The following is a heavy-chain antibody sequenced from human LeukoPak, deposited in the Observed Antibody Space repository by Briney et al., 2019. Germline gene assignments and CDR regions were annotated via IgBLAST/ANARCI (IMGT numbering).Heavy chain of an antibody. V-gene: IGHV3-30*18. Sequence: GGSLRLSCAASGFTFSSYGMHWVRQAPGKGLEWVAVISYDGSNKYYADSVKGRFTTSRDNSKNTLYLQMNSLRAEDTAVYYCAKGPYSNYAGQPLDPWGQGTLVTVSS. J-gene: IGHJ5*02. CDR2: ISYDGSNK. CDR1: GFTFSSYG. D-gene: IGHD4-11*01. CDR3: AKGPYSNYAGQPLDP.